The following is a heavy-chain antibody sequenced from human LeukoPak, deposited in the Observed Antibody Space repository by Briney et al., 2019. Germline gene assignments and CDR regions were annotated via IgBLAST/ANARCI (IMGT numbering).Heavy chain of an antibody. CDR2: INPNSGGT. CDR3: ARDRSGYSYGYYFDY. Sequence: ASVKVSCKASGYTFTGYYMHWVRQAPGQGLVWMGWINPNSGGTNYAQKFQGRVTMTRDTSISTAYMELSRLRSDDTAVYYCARDRSGYSYGYYFDYWGQGTLVTVSS. CDR1: GYTFTGYY. J-gene: IGHJ4*02. D-gene: IGHD5-18*01. V-gene: IGHV1-2*02.